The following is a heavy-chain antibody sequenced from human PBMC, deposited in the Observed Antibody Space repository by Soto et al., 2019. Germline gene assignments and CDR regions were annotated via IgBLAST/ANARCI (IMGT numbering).Heavy chain of an antibody. V-gene: IGHV2-5*02. J-gene: IGHJ4*02. CDR3: AHSNWRDPIYD. CDR2: IYWDDDK. D-gene: IGHD1-1*01. Sequence: QITLKESGPTLVKPTQTLTLTCTFSGFSLSTGAVGVGWIRQPPGKALEWLALIYWDDDKHYSPSLKSRLTITTDTPKNPVVLTMTNLDPVDTATYYCAHSNWRDPIYDWGQGTLVTVSS. CDR1: GFSLSTGAVG.